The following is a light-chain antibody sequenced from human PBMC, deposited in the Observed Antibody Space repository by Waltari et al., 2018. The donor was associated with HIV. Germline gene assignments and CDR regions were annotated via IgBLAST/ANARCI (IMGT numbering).Light chain of an antibody. CDR1: QSVLYSSNNKNY. Sequence: DIVMTQSPDSLAVSLGERATINCKSSQSVLYSSNNKNYLAWYQQKPGQPPTRLIYWAASRESGVPDRFSGGGSGTDFTLTISSLQAEDVAVYYCQQYYSAPPTFGGGTKVEI. CDR2: WAA. J-gene: IGKJ4*01. CDR3: QQYYSAPPT. V-gene: IGKV4-1*01.